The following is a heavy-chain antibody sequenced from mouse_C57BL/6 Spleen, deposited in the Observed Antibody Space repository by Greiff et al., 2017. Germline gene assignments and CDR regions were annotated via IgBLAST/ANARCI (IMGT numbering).Heavy chain of an antibody. CDR2: ISYDGSN. CDR3: AEDYGAY. V-gene: IGHV3-6*01. Sequence: DVQLVESGPGLVKPSPSLSLTCSLTGYSFTSGYYWNWIRQFPGNKLEWMGYISYDGSNNYNPALKNRSTITRDTSRNQFFLKLNSVTAEDTATYCCAEDYGAYWGQGTLVTVSA. CDR1: GYSFTSGYY. J-gene: IGHJ3*01. D-gene: IGHD2-4*01.